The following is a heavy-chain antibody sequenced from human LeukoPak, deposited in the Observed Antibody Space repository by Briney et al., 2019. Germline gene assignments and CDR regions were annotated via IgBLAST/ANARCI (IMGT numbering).Heavy chain of an antibody. J-gene: IGHJ4*02. CDR1: GFTFSDYY. V-gene: IGHV3-11*04. D-gene: IGHD4-11*01. CDR2: ISSSGDTI. Sequence: GGSLRLSCAASGFTFSDYYMTWIRKAPGKGLEWVAYISSSGDTIYYAGSVKGRFTISRDNAKNSLFLQVSSLRAEDTAVYYCTTSDINYRPFDNWGQGTLVTVSS. CDR3: TTSDINYRPFDN.